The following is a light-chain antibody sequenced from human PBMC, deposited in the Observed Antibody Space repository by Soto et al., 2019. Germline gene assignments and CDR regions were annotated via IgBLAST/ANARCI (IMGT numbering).Light chain of an antibody. J-gene: IGKJ5*01. V-gene: IGKV2-28*01. CDR2: MGS. CDR3: MQALQPPLT. CDR1: QSLLNRNGNNY. Sequence: DIVMTQSPLSLPVTPGEPASISCRSSQSLLNRNGNNYLDWYLQKPGQSPQLLIYMGSNRASGAPDRFSGGGSGTDFTLKISRVEAEDVGVYYCMQALQPPLTFGQGTRRDI.